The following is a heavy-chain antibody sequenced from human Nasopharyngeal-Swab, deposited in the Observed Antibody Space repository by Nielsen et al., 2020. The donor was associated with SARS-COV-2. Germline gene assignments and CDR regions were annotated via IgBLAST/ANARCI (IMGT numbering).Heavy chain of an antibody. CDR2: INGSGGST. CDR1: GFTFSSYA. V-gene: IGHV3-23*01. J-gene: IGHJ4*02. D-gene: IGHD3-3*01. Sequence: GESLKISCAASGFTFSSYAMSWVRQAPGKGLEWVSAINGSGGSTYYADSVKGRFTISRDNSKNTLYLQMNSLRAEDTAVYYCAKGESITIFGVGGTYFDYWGQGTLVTVSS. CDR3: AKGESITIFGVGGTYFDY.